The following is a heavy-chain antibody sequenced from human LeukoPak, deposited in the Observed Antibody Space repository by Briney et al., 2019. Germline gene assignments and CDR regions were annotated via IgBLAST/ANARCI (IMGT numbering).Heavy chain of an antibody. Sequence: GGSLRLSCAASGFTVSDHYMSWVRQAPGQGLESVSLIYSGGTTLYADSVKGRFTISRDNSKNSLYLQMNSLRAEDTAVYYCARVRSPRYFDYWGQGTLVTVSS. J-gene: IGHJ4*02. V-gene: IGHV3-66*01. CDR2: IYSGGTT. CDR1: GFTVSDHY. CDR3: ARVRSPRYFDY.